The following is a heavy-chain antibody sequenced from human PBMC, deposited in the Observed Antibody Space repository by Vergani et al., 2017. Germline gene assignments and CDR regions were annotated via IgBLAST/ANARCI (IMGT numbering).Heavy chain of an antibody. J-gene: IGHJ3*02. CDR3: ARLLYYDDSSGPLSDAFDI. CDR1: GFSFSSYS. CDR2: ISSSTSYI. D-gene: IGHD3-22*01. Sequence: EVQLLESGGGLVKPGGSLRLSCAASGFSFSSYSLNWFRQAPGKGLDWVSSISSSTSYIYYADSVKGRFTISRDNAKNSLYLQMYSLRAEDTAVYYCARLLYYDDSSGPLSDAFDIWGQGTMVTVSS. V-gene: IGHV3-21*01.